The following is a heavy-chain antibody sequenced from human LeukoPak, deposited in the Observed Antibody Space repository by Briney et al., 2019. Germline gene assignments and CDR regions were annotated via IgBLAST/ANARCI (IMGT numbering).Heavy chain of an antibody. CDR1: GFTFSSYW. V-gene: IGHV3-74*01. CDR2: VDVHGQGT. CDR3: ARSNYDSTTFYYHLDL. J-gene: IGHJ5*02. D-gene: IGHD2/OR15-2a*01. Sequence: GGSLRLFCAASGFTFSSYWMHWVRQAPGKGPVWVSRVDVHGQGTAYADSVKGRFTISRDNAKNTLSLQMNRLSAEDTAVYYCARSNYDSTTFYYHLDLWGQGTLVTVSS.